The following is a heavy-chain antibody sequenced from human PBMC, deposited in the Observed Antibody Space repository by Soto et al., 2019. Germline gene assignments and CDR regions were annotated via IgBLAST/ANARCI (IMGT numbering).Heavy chain of an antibody. CDR1: GYTFTSYD. CDR2: MNPNSGNT. J-gene: IGHJ5*02. CDR3: AGGPAGGGGNWFDP. D-gene: IGHD3-10*01. Sequence: QVQLVQSGAEVKKPGASVKVSCKASGYTFTSYDINWVRQATGQGLEWMGWMNPNSGNTAYAQKFQGRINMTSNTAIRTPYTELSSLRSEDPAVFFCAGGPAGGGGNWFDPWGQGTLVTVSS. V-gene: IGHV1-8*01.